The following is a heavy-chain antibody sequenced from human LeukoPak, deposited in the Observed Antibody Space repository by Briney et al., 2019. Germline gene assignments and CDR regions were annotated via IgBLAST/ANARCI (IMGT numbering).Heavy chain of an antibody. CDR1: GFTFSSYA. D-gene: IGHD6-13*01. V-gene: IGHV3-23*01. Sequence: GGSLRLSCAASGFTFSSYAMSWVRQAPGEGLEWVSTVSGNGGNTYYADSVKGRFTISRDNTKNTLYLQMNSLRAEDTAVYYCVRESPVAAVGRSWFDPWAQGTLVTVSS. J-gene: IGHJ5*02. CDR2: VSGNGGNT. CDR3: VRESPVAAVGRSWFDP.